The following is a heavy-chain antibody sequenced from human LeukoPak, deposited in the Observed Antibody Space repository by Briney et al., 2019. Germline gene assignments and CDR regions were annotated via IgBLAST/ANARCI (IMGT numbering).Heavy chain of an antibody. Sequence: SGGSLRLSCAASGFTFSSHWMHWVRQAPEKGLVWVSRINSDGSITSYADSVKGRFTISRDNAKDTLYLQMNSLRAEDAAVYYCASPMWDTAIHDYWGQGTLVTVSS. CDR3: ASPMWDTAIHDY. CDR1: GFTFSSHW. J-gene: IGHJ4*02. CDR2: INSDGSIT. D-gene: IGHD5-18*01. V-gene: IGHV3-74*01.